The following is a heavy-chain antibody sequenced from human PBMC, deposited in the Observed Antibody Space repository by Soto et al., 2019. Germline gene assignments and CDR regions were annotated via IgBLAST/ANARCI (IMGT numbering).Heavy chain of an antibody. CDR2: IYSGGST. Sequence: GGSLRLSCAASGFTVSSNYMSWVRQAPGKGLEWVSVIYSGGSTYYADSVKGRFTISRDNSKNTLYLQMNSLRAEDTAVYYCARDYYDSSGMFDYWGQGTLVTVSS. CDR3: ARDYYDSSGMFDY. V-gene: IGHV3-53*01. CDR1: GFTVSSNY. D-gene: IGHD3-22*01. J-gene: IGHJ4*02.